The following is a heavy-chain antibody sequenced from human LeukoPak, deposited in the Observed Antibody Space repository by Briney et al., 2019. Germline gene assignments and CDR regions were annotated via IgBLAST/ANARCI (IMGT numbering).Heavy chain of an antibody. V-gene: IGHV3-53*01. J-gene: IGHJ4*02. Sequence: GGSLRLSCAASGFTVSSNYMSWVRQAPGKGLEWVSVIYSGGSTYYADSVKGRFTISRDNSKNTLYLQMNSLRAEDTAVYYCARSNYDFWNPVIDYFDYWGQGTLVTVSS. D-gene: IGHD3-3*01. CDR2: IYSGGST. CDR1: GFTVSSNY. CDR3: ARSNYDFWNPVIDYFDY.